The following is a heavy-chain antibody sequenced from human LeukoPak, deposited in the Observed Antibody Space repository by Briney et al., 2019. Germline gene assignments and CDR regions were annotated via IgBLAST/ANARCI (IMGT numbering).Heavy chain of an antibody. Sequence: PSETLSLTCTVSGGSISNYFWSWIRQPPGKGLEWIGYIYYSGSTNYNPSLKSRVTISVDTSKNQFSLKLSSVTAADTAVYYCARGRAPIVVVVAATRGNWFDPWGQGTLVTVSS. CDR1: GGSISNYF. V-gene: IGHV4-59*12. J-gene: IGHJ5*02. CDR2: IYYSGST. D-gene: IGHD2-15*01. CDR3: ARGRAPIVVVVAATRGNWFDP.